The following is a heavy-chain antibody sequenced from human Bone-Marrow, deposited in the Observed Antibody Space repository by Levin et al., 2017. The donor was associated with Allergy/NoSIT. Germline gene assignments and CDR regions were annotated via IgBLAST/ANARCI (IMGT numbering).Heavy chain of an antibody. J-gene: IGHJ4*02. CDR1: GDSISSSRYY. CDR3: ARVTGTGMGRPCDIDF. V-gene: IGHV4-39*07. D-gene: IGHD1/OR15-1a*01. Sequence: SETLSLTCTVSGDSISSSRYYWGWIRQPPGKGLEWLGSTHYSGTTYYNPSLKSRVTISEDTSKNQFSLKLTSVTAADTAVYYCARVTGTGMGRPCDIDFWGQGTLVTVSS. CDR2: THYSGTT.